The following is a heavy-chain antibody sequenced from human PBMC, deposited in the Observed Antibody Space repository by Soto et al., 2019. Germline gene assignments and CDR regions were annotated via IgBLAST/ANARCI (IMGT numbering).Heavy chain of an antibody. CDR3: AHSQVATSYYYGMDV. J-gene: IGHJ6*02. V-gene: IGHV2-5*02. Sequence: QITLKESGPTLVKPTQTLTLTCTFSGFSLSTSGVGVGWIRQPPGKALEWLALIYWDDDKRYSPSLKSRLTITKDTSKTRGVLTMTTMAPVDTATYYCAHSQVATSYYYGMDVWGQGTTVTVSS. D-gene: IGHD5-12*01. CDR1: GFSLSTSGVG. CDR2: IYWDDDK.